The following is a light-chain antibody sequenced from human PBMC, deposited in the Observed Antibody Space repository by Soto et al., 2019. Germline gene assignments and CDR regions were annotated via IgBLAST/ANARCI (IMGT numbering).Light chain of an antibody. CDR3: QQHINWPLT. CDR1: QSVSSSY. Sequence: EIVLTQSPGTLSLSPGERATLSCRASQSVSSSYLAWYQQKPGQAPRLLIYGASHRATGIPDRFSGSGSGADFTLTISSLEPEDFALYYCQQHINWPLTFGGGTKV. CDR2: GAS. V-gene: IGKV3D-20*02. J-gene: IGKJ4*01.